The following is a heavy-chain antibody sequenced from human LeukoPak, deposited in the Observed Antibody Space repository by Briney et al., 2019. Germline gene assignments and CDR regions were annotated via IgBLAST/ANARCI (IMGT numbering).Heavy chain of an antibody. CDR3: VRGPYGSSISNWFDP. V-gene: IGHV4-59*01. J-gene: IGHJ5*02. CDR2: IYYNGDT. D-gene: IGHD3-10*01. Sequence: SETLSLTCSVSGDSITGYSWSWIRQTPGKGLEWIGYIYYNGDTHYNPSLNSRLSMSVDTPKKQFSLNLRSVTAADTAVYYCVRGPYGSSISNWFDPWGQGLLVTVPS. CDR1: GDSITGYS.